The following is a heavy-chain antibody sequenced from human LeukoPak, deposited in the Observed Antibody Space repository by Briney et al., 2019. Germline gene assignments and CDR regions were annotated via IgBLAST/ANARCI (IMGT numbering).Heavy chain of an antibody. V-gene: IGHV1-3*01. Sequence: VSVKVSCKASGYTFTNYAIHWVRQAPGQRLEWMGWINAGSGNTKYSQKFQDRVTITTDTSTSTAYMELRSLRSDDTAVYYCAKLRGEGTGLLGTRWFDPWGQGTLVTVSS. J-gene: IGHJ5*02. CDR1: GYTFTNYA. D-gene: IGHD1-1*01. CDR2: INAGSGNT. CDR3: AKLRGEGTGLLGTRWFDP.